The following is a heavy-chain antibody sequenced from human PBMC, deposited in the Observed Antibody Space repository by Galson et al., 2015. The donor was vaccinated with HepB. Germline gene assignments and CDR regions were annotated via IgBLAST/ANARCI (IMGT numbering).Heavy chain of an antibody. Sequence: SLRLSCAASGFTVSRIYMSWVRQAPGKGLEWVSVIYSGGTTYYADSVKGRFTISRHNSKSTLYLQMNSLRAEDTAVYYCARDYYGSGSYPYEAFDIWGQGTMVTVSS. J-gene: IGHJ3*02. CDR1: GFTVSRIY. V-gene: IGHV3-53*04. CDR2: IYSGGTT. D-gene: IGHD3-10*01. CDR3: ARDYYGSGSYPYEAFDI.